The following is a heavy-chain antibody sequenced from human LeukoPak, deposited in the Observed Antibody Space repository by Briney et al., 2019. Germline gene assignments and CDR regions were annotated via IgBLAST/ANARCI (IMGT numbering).Heavy chain of an antibody. CDR3: ARYCSSTSCYPWPDAFDI. Sequence: SETLSLTCTVSGGSISSYYWSWIRQPPGKGLEWIGYIYYSGSTNYNPSLKSRVTISVDTSKNQFSLKLSSVTAADTAVYYCARYCSSTSCYPWPDAFDIWGQGTMVTVSS. J-gene: IGHJ3*02. CDR2: IYYSGST. CDR1: GGSISSYY. V-gene: IGHV4-59*01. D-gene: IGHD2-2*01.